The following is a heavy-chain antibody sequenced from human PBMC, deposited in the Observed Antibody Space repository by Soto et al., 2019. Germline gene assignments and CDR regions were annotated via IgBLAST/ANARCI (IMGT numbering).Heavy chain of an antibody. CDR2: IYYSGST. CDR1: GGSISSGDYY. V-gene: IGHV4-30-4*01. J-gene: IGHJ6*02. Sequence: QVQLQESDPGLVKPSQTLSLTCTVSGGSISSGDYYWSWIRQPPGKGLEWIGYIYYSGSTYYNPSLKSRVTISVDTSKNQFSLKLSSVTAADTAVYYCARVGRSSSTRVRLAYYYYGMDVWGQGTTVTVSS. CDR3: ARVGRSSSTRVRLAYYYYGMDV. D-gene: IGHD6-6*01.